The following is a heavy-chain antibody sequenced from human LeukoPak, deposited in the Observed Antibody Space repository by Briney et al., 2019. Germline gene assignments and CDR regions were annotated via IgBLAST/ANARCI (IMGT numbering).Heavy chain of an antibody. CDR3: ARDLLIGLGYCSSTSCWPMDV. Sequence: ASVKVSCKASGYTFTSYGISWVRQAPGQGLEWMGWISAYNGNTNYAQKLQGRVTMTTDTSTSTAYMELRSLRSDDTAVYYCARDLLIGLGYCSSTSCWPMDVWGQGTTVTVSS. CDR2: ISAYNGNT. D-gene: IGHD2-2*01. J-gene: IGHJ6*02. CDR1: GYTFTSYG. V-gene: IGHV1-18*01.